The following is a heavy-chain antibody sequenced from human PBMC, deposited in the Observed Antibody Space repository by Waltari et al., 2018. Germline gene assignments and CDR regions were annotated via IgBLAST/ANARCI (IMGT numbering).Heavy chain of an antibody. D-gene: IGHD3-22*01. Sequence: QVQLVESGGGVVQPGRSLRLSCAASEFTFRSYAMHWVRQAPGKGLGWVEVISKNERNIDYVDSVKGRFIISRDNARKMLYLQMNSLRTEDTAVYYCARDYCDRTNCHGMDVWGQGTTVTVSS. V-gene: IGHV3-30*04. CDR2: ISKNERNI. J-gene: IGHJ6*02. CDR3: ARDYCDRTNCHGMDV. CDR1: EFTFRSYA.